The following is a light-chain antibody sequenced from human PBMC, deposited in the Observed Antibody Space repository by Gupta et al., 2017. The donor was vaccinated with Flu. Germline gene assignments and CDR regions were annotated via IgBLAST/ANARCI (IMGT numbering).Light chain of an antibody. CDR3: QTWGTPWV. CDR1: SGHNSYA. Sequence: QVVLTQSPSASASLGASVKLTCTLSSGHNSYAIAWHQQQSEKGPRYLMKLNSDGSHSKGDGIPDRFSGSSSGAERYLTISSLKSEDEADYYCQTWGTPWVFGGGTKLTDL. CDR2: LNSDGSH. J-gene: IGLJ3*02. V-gene: IGLV4-69*01.